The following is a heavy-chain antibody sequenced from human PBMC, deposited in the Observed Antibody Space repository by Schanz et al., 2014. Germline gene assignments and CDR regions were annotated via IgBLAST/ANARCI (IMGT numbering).Heavy chain of an antibody. V-gene: IGHV3-30*04. J-gene: IGHJ2*01. Sequence: QVELVESGGGVVQPGRSLRLSCAASGFTFNAHAMHWVRQAPGKGLEWVAVVGDTGTTKFYADSVKGRLTVSRDNSENTVYLEFHSLRSEDTALYYCAREAKWGQWYFDLWGRGSLVTVSS. CDR2: VGDTGTTK. CDR3: AREAKWGQWYFDL. CDR1: GFTFNAHA. D-gene: IGHD1-26*01.